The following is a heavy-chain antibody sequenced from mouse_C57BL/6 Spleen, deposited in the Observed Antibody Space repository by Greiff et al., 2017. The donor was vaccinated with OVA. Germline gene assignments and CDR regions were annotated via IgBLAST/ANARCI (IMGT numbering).Heavy chain of an antibody. J-gene: IGHJ2*01. D-gene: IGHD2-14*01. CDR3: ARGGYGCDY. CDR1: GYTFTSYW. Sequence: QVQLQQPGAELVRPGSSVKLSCKASGYTFTSYWMAWVKQRPGQGLEWIGNIYPSDSETHYNQKFKDKATLTVDKSSSTAYMQLSSLTSEDSAVYYCARGGYGCDYWGQGTTLTVSS. V-gene: IGHV1-61*01. CDR2: IYPSDSET.